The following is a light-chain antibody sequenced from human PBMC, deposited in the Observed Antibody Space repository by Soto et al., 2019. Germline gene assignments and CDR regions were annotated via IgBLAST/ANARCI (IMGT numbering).Light chain of an antibody. CDR2: RAS. V-gene: IGKV1-9*01. CDR1: QDISTY. CDR3: QELNSYPRT. J-gene: IGKJ1*01. Sequence: QLTQSPSFLSASVGDRVTITCRASQDISTYLAWYQQKPGKAPQNLIYRASTLQTGVPSRFSGSGSGTEFTLTIRSLQPEDFSTYSCQELNSYPRTFGQGTKVEIK.